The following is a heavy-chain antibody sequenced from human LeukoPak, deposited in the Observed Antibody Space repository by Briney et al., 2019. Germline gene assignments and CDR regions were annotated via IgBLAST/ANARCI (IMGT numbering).Heavy chain of an antibody. D-gene: IGHD5-18*01. CDR3: AKKKSGYSYGYRAFDI. CDR2: ISYDGSNK. CDR1: GFTFSSYG. J-gene: IGHJ3*02. V-gene: IGHV3-30*18. Sequence: PGRSLRLSCAASGFTFSSYGMPWVRQAPGKGLEWVAVISYDGSNKYYADSVKGRFTISRDNSKNTLYLQMNSLRAEDTAVYYCAKKKSGYSYGYRAFDIWGQGTMVTVSS.